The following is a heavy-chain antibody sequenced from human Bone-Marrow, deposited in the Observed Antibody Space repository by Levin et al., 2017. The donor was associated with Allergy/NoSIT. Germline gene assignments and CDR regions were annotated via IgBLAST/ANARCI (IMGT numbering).Heavy chain of an antibody. V-gene: IGHV2-70*04. Sequence: TLSLTCTFSGFSLSTSGMRVSWIRQPPGKALEWLARIDWDDDKFYSTSLKTRLTISKDTSKNQVVLTMTNMDPVDTATYYCALQYKGITGTVLAYYYMDVWGKGTTVTVSS. J-gene: IGHJ6*03. D-gene: IGHD1-20*01. CDR3: ALQYKGITGTVLAYYYMDV. CDR1: GFSLSTSGMR. CDR2: IDWDDDK.